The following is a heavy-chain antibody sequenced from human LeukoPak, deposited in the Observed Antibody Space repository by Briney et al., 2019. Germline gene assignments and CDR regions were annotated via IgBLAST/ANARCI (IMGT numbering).Heavy chain of an antibody. Sequence: GGSLRLSCAASGFTFSSYSMNWVRQAPGKGLEWVANIKQDGSEKYYVDSVKGRFTISRDNAKNSLYLQMNSLRAEDTAVYYCAKERVLYYFDYWGQGTLVTVSS. CDR1: GFTFSSYS. J-gene: IGHJ4*02. CDR3: AKERVLYYFDY. V-gene: IGHV3-7*01. CDR2: IKQDGSEK.